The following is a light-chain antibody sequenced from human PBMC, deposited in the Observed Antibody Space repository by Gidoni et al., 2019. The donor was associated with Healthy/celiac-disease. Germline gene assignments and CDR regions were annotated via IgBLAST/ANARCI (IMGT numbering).Light chain of an antibody. V-gene: IGKV1-33*01. J-gene: IGKJ4*01. CDR3: QQYDNLPLT. CDR1: QDISNY. Sequence: DIQITPSPSSLSATVGDRVTITCQASQDISNYLNWYQQKPGKAPKLLIYDASNLETGVPSRFSGSGSGTDFTFTISSLQPEDIATYYCQQYDNLPLTFGGXTKVEIK. CDR2: DAS.